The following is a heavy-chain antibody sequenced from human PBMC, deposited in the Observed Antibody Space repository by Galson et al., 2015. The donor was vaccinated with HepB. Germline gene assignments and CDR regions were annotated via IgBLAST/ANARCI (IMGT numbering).Heavy chain of an antibody. CDR2: IYYSDNT. V-gene: IGHV4-61*01. CDR3: ARDRGGVYGMDV. CDR1: GDSASSGTHY. J-gene: IGHJ6*02. Sequence: ETLSRTCTVSGDSASSGTHYYNWIRQPPGEGLEWIGYIYYSDNTSYNPSLKSRVTISVATSKNQLSLKLSSVTAADTAVYYCARDRGGVYGMDVWGQGTTVTVSS. D-gene: IGHD3-10*01.